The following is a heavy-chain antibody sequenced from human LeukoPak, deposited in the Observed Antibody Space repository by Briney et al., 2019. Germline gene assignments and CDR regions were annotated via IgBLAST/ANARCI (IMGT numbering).Heavy chain of an antibody. J-gene: IGHJ4*02. V-gene: IGHV1-69*05. Sequence: SVKVSCKASGYTFTSYGISWVRQAPGQGLEWMGGIIPIFGTANYAQKFQGRVTITTDESTSTAYMELSSLRSGDTAVYYCGRETSSKFDYWGQGTLVTVSS. CDR1: GYTFTSYG. CDR3: GRETSSKFDY. D-gene: IGHD2-2*01. CDR2: IIPIFGTA.